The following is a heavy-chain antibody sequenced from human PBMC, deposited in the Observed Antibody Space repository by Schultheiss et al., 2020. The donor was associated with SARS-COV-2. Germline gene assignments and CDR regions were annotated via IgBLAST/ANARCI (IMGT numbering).Heavy chain of an antibody. Sequence: SETLSLTCTVSGGSISSYYWSWIRQPPGKGLEWIGEINHSGSTNYNPSLKSRVTISVDTSKNQFSLKLSSVTAADTAVYYCARGDEYDFWSGSNWFDPWGQGTLVTVSS. CDR2: INHSGST. CDR3: ARGDEYDFWSGSNWFDP. CDR1: GGSISSYY. V-gene: IGHV4-34*01. D-gene: IGHD3-3*01. J-gene: IGHJ5*02.